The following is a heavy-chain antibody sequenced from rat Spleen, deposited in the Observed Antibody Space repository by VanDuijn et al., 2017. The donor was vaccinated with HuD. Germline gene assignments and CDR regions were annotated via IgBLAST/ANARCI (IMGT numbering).Heavy chain of an antibody. Sequence: QVQLKESGPGLVQPSQTLSLTCTVAGFSLTSYNVHWVRQPPGQGLEWMGVIWNTGGTRYNSALKSRLSISKDTSKSQVFLKMNSLQTEDTATYYCARDDVYYGSYVMDAWGQGASVTVSS. CDR2: IWNTGGT. J-gene: IGHJ4*01. CDR1: GFSLTSYN. V-gene: IGHV2-41*01. CDR3: ARDDVYYGSYVMDA. D-gene: IGHD1-6*01.